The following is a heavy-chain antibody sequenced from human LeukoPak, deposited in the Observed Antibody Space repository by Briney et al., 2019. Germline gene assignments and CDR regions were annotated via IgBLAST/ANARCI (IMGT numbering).Heavy chain of an antibody. D-gene: IGHD3-16*01. Sequence: SWTLSLTCTVSVDIMIIYHWSWIRQFPGKGLEWIGYFYHSWTDSNPAHKSRVTITGDMSKNQFSLKLSSVTAADTAMYYCARGWRGDHFDYGGQGTLVSVSA. CDR3: ARGWRGDHFDY. V-gene: IGHV4-59*01. CDR1: VDIMIIYH. CDR2: FYHSWT. J-gene: IGHJ4*02.